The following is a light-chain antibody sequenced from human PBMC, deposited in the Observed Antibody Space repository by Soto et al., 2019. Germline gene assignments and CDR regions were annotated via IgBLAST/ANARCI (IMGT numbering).Light chain of an antibody. J-gene: IGKJ2*01. CDR2: GAS. CDR3: QQYGSSPPDT. Sequence: EIVLTQSPGTLSLSPGERATLSCRASQSVSSSYLAWYQQKPGQAPRLLIYGASSRATGIPDRFSGSGSGTDFTLTISRLEPEDFVVYYCQQYGSSPPDTFGQGTQLEIK. CDR1: QSVSSSY. V-gene: IGKV3-20*01.